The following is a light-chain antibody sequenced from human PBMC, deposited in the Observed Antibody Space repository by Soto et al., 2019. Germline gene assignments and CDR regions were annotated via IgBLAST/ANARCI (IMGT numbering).Light chain of an antibody. CDR1: SGSIASNY. Sequence: NFMLTQPHSVSESPGQTVTISCTRSSGSIASNYVQWYQQRPGSAPTTVIYENNQRPSGVPDRFSGSIDSSSNSASLTISGLKTEDEADYYCKSYDSSIPAVFGGGTQLTVL. CDR3: KSYDSSIPAV. CDR2: ENN. J-gene: IGLJ7*01. V-gene: IGLV6-57*04.